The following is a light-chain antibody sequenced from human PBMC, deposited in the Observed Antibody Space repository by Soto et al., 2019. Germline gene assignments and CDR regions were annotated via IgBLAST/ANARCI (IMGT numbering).Light chain of an antibody. Sequence: DIQMTQSPSTLSASVGERVTITCWARQSVSGWLAWYQQTPGEAPKLLIYDASALPRGVPSRFSGSGSGTKFTLTSASLQPDDFATYYCQQYETFSGTFGPGTKMDIK. V-gene: IGKV1-5*01. J-gene: IGKJ1*01. CDR1: QSVSGW. CDR3: QQYETFSGT. CDR2: DAS.